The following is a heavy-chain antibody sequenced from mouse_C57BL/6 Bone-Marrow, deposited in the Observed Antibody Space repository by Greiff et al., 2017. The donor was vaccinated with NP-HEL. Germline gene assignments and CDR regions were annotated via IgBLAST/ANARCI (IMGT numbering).Heavy chain of an antibody. CDR3: ARHPLLLRILMDY. J-gene: IGHJ4*01. CDR2: INSDGGSP. V-gene: IGHV5-2*01. Sequence: EVQGVESGGGLVQPGESLKLSCESNEYEFPSHDMSWVRKTPEKRLELVAAINSDGGSPYYPEPMERRFIISRDNTKKTLYLQMSSLRSEDTALYYCARHPLLLRILMDYWGQGTSVTVSS. D-gene: IGHD1-1*01. CDR1: EYEFPSHD.